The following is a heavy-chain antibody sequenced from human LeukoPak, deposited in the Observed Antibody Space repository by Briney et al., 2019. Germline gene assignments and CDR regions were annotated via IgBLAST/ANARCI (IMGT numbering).Heavy chain of an antibody. CDR3: AKCSYTYGNDAYDI. Sequence: GGSLRLSCAASGFTFSNFAMNWVRQAPGKGLEWVSSIRGGGANPHYADSVKGRFTISRDNSKNTLYMEMNSLRAEDTAVYYSAKCSYTYGNDAYDIWGQGTMVTASS. V-gene: IGHV3-23*01. CDR1: GFTFSNFA. D-gene: IGHD5-18*01. CDR2: IRGGGANP. J-gene: IGHJ3*02.